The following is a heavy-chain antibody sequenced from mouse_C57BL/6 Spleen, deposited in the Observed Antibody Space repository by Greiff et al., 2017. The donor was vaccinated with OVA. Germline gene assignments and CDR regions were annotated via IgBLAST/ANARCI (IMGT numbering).Heavy chain of an antibody. V-gene: IGHV5-6*01. Sequence: DVQLVESGGDLVKPGGSLKLSCAASGFTFSSYGMSWVRQTPDKRLEWVATISSGGSYTYYPDSVKGRSTISRDNAKNTLYLQMSSLKSEDTAMYYCARHYDYDDGYYFDYWGQGTTLTVSS. CDR1: GFTFSSYG. CDR3: ARHYDYDDGYYFDY. J-gene: IGHJ2*01. CDR2: ISSGGSYT. D-gene: IGHD2-4*01.